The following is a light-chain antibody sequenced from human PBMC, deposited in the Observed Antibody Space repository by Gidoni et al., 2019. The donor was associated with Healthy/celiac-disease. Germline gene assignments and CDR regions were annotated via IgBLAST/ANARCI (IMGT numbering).Light chain of an antibody. CDR2: YDS. J-gene: IGLJ2*01. Sequence: SYVLTQPPSVSVSPGKTARITCRGNNIGSKSVHWYQQKPGQAPVLVIYYDSERPSGIPERFAGSNSGNTATLTISRVEAGDEADYYCQVWDSSSDHPYVFGGGTKLTVL. CDR1: NIGSKS. V-gene: IGLV3-21*04. CDR3: QVWDSSSDHPYV.